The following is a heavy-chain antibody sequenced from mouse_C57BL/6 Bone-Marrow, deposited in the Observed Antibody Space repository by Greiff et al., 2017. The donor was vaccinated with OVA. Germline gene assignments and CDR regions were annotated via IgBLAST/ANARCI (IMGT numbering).Heavy chain of an antibody. CDR2: IRNKANNHAT. J-gene: IGHJ1*03. D-gene: IGHD1-1*01. CDR1: GFTFSDAW. CDR3: TNYYGSSYWYFDV. Sequence: EVQVVESGGGLVQPGGSMKLSCAASGFTFSDAWMDWVRQSPEKGLEWVAEIRNKANNHATYYAESVKGRFTISRDDSKSSVYLQMNSLRAEDTGIYYCTNYYGSSYWYFDVWGTGTTVTVSS. V-gene: IGHV6-6*01.